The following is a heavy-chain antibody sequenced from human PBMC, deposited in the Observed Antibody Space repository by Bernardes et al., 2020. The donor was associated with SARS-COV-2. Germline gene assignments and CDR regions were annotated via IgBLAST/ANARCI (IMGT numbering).Heavy chain of an antibody. CDR2: IYSTGTT. J-gene: IGHJ4*02. CDR3: ARGSWNIVTTTERFDY. D-gene: IGHD5-12*01. V-gene: IGHV4-4*07. Sequence: SETLSLTCTVPGGSISSDYWSWIRQPAGKGLEWIGRIYSTGTTNYNPTLKRRVTMSVDTSKNQFSLKVTSVTAADTAVYYCARGSWNIVTTTERFDYWSQGTLVTVST. CDR1: GGSISSDY.